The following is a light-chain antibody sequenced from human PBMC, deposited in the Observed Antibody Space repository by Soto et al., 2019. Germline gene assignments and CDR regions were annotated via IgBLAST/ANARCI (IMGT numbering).Light chain of an antibody. CDR3: QQRSKWPLP. J-gene: IGKJ4*01. V-gene: IGKV3-11*01. CDR2: DAS. Sequence: IVLTLTPPTLSVSPGERATLSCRASQSVTDFLAWYQQKPGQAPRLLIYDASNRATGIPARFSGSGSGTDFTLTISSPEPEDFAVYYCQQRSKWPLPFGGGTKVDI. CDR1: QSVTDF.